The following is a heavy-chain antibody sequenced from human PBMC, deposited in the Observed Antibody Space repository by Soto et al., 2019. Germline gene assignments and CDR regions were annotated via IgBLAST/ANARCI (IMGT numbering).Heavy chain of an antibody. V-gene: IGHV1-2*02. Sequence: QVQLVQSGAEVKEPGDSVRVSCEASGYTFTAYYIHWVRQAPGQGLEWMGWINPKFGDTTYAQDFQGRVSMTRDMTISTVYMYLSSLTSDDTAIYYCARNMDYYYGRGSGNGHGVWGQGTTVTVFS. D-gene: IGHD3-10*01. CDR3: ARNMDYYYGRGSGNGHGV. CDR2: INPKFGDT. J-gene: IGHJ6*02. CDR1: GYTFTAYY.